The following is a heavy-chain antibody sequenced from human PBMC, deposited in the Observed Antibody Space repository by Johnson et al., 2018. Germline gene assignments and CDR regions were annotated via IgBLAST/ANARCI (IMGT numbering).Heavy chain of an antibody. CDR2: ISYDGSNK. Sequence: QVQLVQSGGGVVQPGRSLRLSCAASGFTFSSYGMHWVRQAPGKGLEWVAVISYDGSNKYFADSVKGRFTISRDNSQNTLYLQMNSLRAEDTAVYYCAKEAGGGRDAFDIWGQGTMVTVSS. J-gene: IGHJ3*02. CDR1: GFTFSSYG. CDR3: AKEAGGGRDAFDI. V-gene: IGHV3-30*18. D-gene: IGHD1-26*01.